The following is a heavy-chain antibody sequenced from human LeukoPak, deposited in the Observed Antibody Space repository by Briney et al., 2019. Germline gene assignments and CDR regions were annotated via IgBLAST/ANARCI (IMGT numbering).Heavy chain of an antibody. CDR2: ISSSSSYI. CDR1: GFTFSSYN. J-gene: IGHJ4*02. Sequence: KPGGSLRLSCAASGFTFSSYNMNWVRQAPGKGLEWVSPISSSSSYIYYADSVQGRFTISRDNAKSSLYLQMNILRVEDTALYYCARESSVGPHKAFDCWGQGTLVTVSS. CDR3: ARESSVGPHKAFDC. V-gene: IGHV3-21*01. D-gene: IGHD1-26*01.